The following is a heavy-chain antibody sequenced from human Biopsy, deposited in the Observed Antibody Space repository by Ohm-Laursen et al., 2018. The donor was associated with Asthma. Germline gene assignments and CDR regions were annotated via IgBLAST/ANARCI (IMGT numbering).Heavy chain of an antibody. CDR1: GYTFTSNA. CDR3: AREVGATRYDP. D-gene: IGHD1-26*01. J-gene: IGHJ5*02. V-gene: IGHV1-3*01. Sequence: ASVKVSCKASGYTFTSNAIHWMRQAPGQSLEWMAWLNPVNGNTKYSQQFQGRVTITRDTSAGTAYMELSSPTSEDTAVFYCAREVGATRYDPWGQGTLVTVSS. CDR2: LNPVNGNT.